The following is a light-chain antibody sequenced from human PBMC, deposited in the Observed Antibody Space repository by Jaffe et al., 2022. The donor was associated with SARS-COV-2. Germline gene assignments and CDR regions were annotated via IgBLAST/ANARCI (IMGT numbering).Light chain of an antibody. Sequence: EIVLTQSPATLSLSPGERATLSCRASQSISNYLAWYQQKPGQAPRLLFYDASNRATGIPARFSGSGSGTDFTLTISSLEPEDFAVYYCQQRTNWPPMITFGPGTKVDIK. J-gene: IGKJ3*01. CDR2: DAS. CDR1: QSISNY. CDR3: QQRTNWPPMIT. V-gene: IGKV3-11*01.